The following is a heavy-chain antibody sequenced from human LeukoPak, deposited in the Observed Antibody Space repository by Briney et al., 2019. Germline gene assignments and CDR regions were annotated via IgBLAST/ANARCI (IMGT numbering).Heavy chain of an antibody. CDR2: IIPILGIA. J-gene: IGHJ4*02. CDR1: GGTFSSYA. Sequence: SVKVSCKASGGTFSSYAISWVRQAPGQGLEWMGRIIPILGIANYAQKFQGRVTITADKSTSTAYMELSSLRSEDTAVYYCARSFDWLLGGFDYWGQGTLVTVSS. CDR3: ARSFDWLLGGFDY. V-gene: IGHV1-69*04. D-gene: IGHD3-9*01.